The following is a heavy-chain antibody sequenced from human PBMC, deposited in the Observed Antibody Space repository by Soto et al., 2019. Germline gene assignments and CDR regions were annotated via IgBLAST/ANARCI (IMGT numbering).Heavy chain of an antibody. CDR3: ARGGGVGVAGSAAFDM. CDR2: INPATGAA. D-gene: IGHD3-3*01. V-gene: IGHV1-2*02. Sequence: QLHLVQSGAVVKKPGASVTVSCSASGYPVTAYYMHWVRQAPGRGREGMGGINPATGAAKYTQTSKGRATMTRDTSTSTVFMELSGLTSEDTAVFYCARGGGVGVAGSAAFDMWGQGTLVTVSS. J-gene: IGHJ3*02. CDR1: GYPVTAYY.